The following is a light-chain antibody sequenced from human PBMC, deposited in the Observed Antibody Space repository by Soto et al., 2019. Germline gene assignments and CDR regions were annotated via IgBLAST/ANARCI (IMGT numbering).Light chain of an antibody. J-gene: IGKJ4*01. Sequence: DIQMTQSPSSLSASVGDRVTITCRASRYIDTYLSWYQQKPGKVPNLLISAASSLQSGVPSRFSGSGSGTDFTLTITSLKSEDFATYYCHQTFTPPLTFGGGTKVEI. V-gene: IGKV1-39*01. CDR2: AAS. CDR3: HQTFTPPLT. CDR1: RYIDTY.